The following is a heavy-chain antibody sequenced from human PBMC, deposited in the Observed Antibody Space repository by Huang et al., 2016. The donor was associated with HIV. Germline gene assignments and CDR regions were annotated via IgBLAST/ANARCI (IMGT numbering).Heavy chain of an antibody. CDR1: GGSIRSSDYH. CDR2: IYYKGGT. J-gene: IGHJ6*03. Sequence: QLLLQESGPGLVKPSEALALTCAVSGGSIRSSDYHWGWIRQPPGKGLEWIGSIYYKGGTPYSPSLKSRVTIAVDTSKNLFFLNLTSMTAADTAVYYCARHREGPVAYYSGWGSHLNYMDVWGRGRTVVVSS. V-gene: IGHV4-39*01. CDR3: ARHREGPVAYYSGWGSHLNYMDV. D-gene: IGHD3-10*01.